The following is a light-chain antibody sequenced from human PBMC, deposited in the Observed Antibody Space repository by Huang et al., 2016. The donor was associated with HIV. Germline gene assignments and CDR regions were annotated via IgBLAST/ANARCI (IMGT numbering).Light chain of an antibody. CDR2: WAS. Sequence: DIVMTQSPDFLAVSLGERATINCRSSQSLFFSSNKRSYLAWYQKKPGQPPKLVISWASARESGVPDRFSGSGSETHFTLTISSLQAEDVAVYYCQQYYHNPLTFGGGTKVEI. CDR3: QQYYHNPLT. J-gene: IGKJ4*01. V-gene: IGKV4-1*01. CDR1: QSLFFSSNKRSY.